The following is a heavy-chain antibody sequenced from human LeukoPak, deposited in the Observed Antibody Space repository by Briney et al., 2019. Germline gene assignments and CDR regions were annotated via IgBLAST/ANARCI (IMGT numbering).Heavy chain of an antibody. CDR1: GFTFSSYW. D-gene: IGHD4-17*01. Sequence: GGSLRLSCAASGFTFSSYWMSWVRQAPGKGLEWVANIKQDGSEKYYVDSVKGRFTISRDNAKNSLYLQMNSLRAEDTAVYYCARDGPRGTTDAFDIWGQGTMVTVSS. CDR2: IKQDGSEK. J-gene: IGHJ3*02. V-gene: IGHV3-7*03. CDR3: ARDGPRGTTDAFDI.